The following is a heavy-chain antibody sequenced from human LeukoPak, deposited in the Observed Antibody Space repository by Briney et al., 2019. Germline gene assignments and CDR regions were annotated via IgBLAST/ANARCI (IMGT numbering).Heavy chain of an antibody. D-gene: IGHD3-22*01. V-gene: IGHV5-51*01. CDR1: GYTFTSYG. CDR3: ARPRAYYYDSSLGFDY. J-gene: IGHJ4*02. CDR2: IYPGDSDT. Sequence: GESLKISCKGSGYTFTSYGIGWVRQMPGKGLEWMGIIYPGDSDTRYSPSFQGQVTISADKSISTAYLQWSSLKASDTAMYYCARPRAYYYDSSLGFDYWGQGTLVTVSS.